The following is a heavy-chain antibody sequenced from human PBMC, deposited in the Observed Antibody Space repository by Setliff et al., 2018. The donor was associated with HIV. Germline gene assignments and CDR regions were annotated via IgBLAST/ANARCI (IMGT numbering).Heavy chain of an antibody. V-gene: IGHV3-7*03. J-gene: IGHJ4*02. Sequence: GGSLRLSCAASGFTFSSYWMSWVRQAPGKGLEWVANIEQDGTEKYYVDSVKGRFTISRDDLKNSLYLQLNSLRAEDTALYYCAKGISGSYLIYYFDYWGQGTLVTVSS. D-gene: IGHD1-26*01. CDR3: AKGISGSYLIYYFDY. CDR2: IEQDGTEK. CDR1: GFTFSSYW.